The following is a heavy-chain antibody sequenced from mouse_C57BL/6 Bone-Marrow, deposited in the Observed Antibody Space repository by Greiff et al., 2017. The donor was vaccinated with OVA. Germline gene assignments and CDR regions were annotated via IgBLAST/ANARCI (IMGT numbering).Heavy chain of an antibody. Sequence: EVQLQQSGPVLVKPGASVKISCKASGYTFTDYSMNWVKQSHGKSLEWIGDINPNNGGTSYNQKFKGKATLTVDKSSSTAYMELRSLTSEDSAVYYCAREVYGSSPFAYWGQGTLVTVSA. V-gene: IGHV1-26*01. CDR1: GYTFTDYS. CDR2: INPNNGGT. J-gene: IGHJ3*01. D-gene: IGHD1-1*01. CDR3: AREVYGSSPFAY.